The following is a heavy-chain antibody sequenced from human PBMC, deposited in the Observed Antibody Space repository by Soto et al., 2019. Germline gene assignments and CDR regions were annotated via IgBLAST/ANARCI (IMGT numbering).Heavy chain of an antibody. CDR2: IDPSDSYT. J-gene: IGHJ6*02. V-gene: IGHV5-10-1*01. D-gene: IGHD3-10*01. Sequence: GESLKISCTGSGYSFTRYWISWVRQMPGKGLEWMGRIDPSDSYTNYSPSFQGHVTISADKSISTAYLQWSSLKASDTAMYYCAGPSGYYYGMDVWGQGTTVTVSS. CDR1: GYSFTRYW. CDR3: AGPSGYYYGMDV.